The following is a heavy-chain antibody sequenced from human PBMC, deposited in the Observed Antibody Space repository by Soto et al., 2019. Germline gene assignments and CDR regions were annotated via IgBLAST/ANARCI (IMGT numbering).Heavy chain of an antibody. CDR3: AKGWEGGVGLGLFDI. V-gene: IGHV3-23*01. CDR1: GFTFSSYA. J-gene: IGHJ3*02. D-gene: IGHD1-26*01. CDR2: ISGSGGST. Sequence: GGSLRLSCAASGFTFSSYAMSWVRQAPGKGLEWVSAISGSGGSTYYADSVKGRFTISRDNSKNTLYLQMNSLRAEDTAVYYFAKGWEGGVGLGLFDIWGQGTMVTVSS.